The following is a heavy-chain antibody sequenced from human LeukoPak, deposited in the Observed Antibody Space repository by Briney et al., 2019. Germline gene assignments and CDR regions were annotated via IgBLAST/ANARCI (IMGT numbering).Heavy chain of an antibody. Sequence: PSETLSLTCAVYGGSFSGYYWSWIRQPPGKGLEWIGEINHSGSTNYNPSLKSRVTISVDTSKNQFSLKLSSVTAADTAVYYCXXXXXXYYYRDHLSLYFDYWGQGTLVTVSS. CDR2: INHSGST. V-gene: IGHV4-34*01. CDR3: XXXXXXYYYRDHLSLYFDY. D-gene: IGHD3-22*01. CDR1: GGSFSGYY. J-gene: IGHJ4*02.